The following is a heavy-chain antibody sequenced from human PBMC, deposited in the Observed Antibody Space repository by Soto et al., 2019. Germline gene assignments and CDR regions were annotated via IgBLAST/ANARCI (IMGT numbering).Heavy chain of an antibody. CDR3: ARGSYTSTWS. CDR2: IYYTGTT. J-gene: IGHJ5*02. V-gene: IGHV4-59*12. CDR1: GSPISDNY. Sequence: ASETLSLTCTVSGSPISDNYWSWFRQAPGQGLEWVGYIYYTGTTTYHPSLKSRITINPDTSKNQFSLQLHSVTPEDTAVYHCARGSYTSTWSWGQGTLVTVSS. D-gene: IGHD6-13*01.